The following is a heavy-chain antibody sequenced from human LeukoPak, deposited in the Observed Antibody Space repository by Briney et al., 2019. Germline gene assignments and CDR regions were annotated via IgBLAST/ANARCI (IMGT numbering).Heavy chain of an antibody. V-gene: IGHV3-9*01. Sequence: PGRSLRLSCAASGFTFDDYAMHWVRQAPGKGLEWVSGISWNSGNIGYADSVEGRFTISRDNAKNSLYLQMNSLRAEDTALYYCAKDISFGGVIGFDYWGQGTLVTVSS. CDR3: AKDISFGGVIGFDY. D-gene: IGHD3-16*02. CDR2: ISWNSGNI. J-gene: IGHJ4*02. CDR1: GFTFDDYA.